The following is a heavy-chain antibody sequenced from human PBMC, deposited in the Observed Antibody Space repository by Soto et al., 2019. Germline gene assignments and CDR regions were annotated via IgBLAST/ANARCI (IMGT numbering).Heavy chain of an antibody. CDR3: ASSWGVGANPRDYYYYYGMDV. D-gene: IGHD1-26*01. Sequence: QVQLVQSGAEVKKPGASVKVSCKASGYTFTSYYMHWVRQAPGQGLEWMGIINPSGGSTSYAQKCQGRVTMTRDTSTSTVYMELSSLRSEDTAVYYCASSWGVGANPRDYYYYYGMDVWGQGTTVTVSS. V-gene: IGHV1-46*01. CDR1: GYTFTSYY. CDR2: INPSGGST. J-gene: IGHJ6*02.